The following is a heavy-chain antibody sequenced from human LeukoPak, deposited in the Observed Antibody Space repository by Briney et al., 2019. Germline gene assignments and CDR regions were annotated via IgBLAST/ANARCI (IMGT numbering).Heavy chain of an antibody. D-gene: IGHD3-16*02. J-gene: IGHJ4*02. V-gene: IGHV3-23*01. Sequence: GGSLRLSCAASGFTFSSYAMSWVRQAPGKGLEWVSAISGSGGSTYYADSVKGRFTISRDNSKNTLYLQMNSLRAEDTAVYYCATRTFGGVIVVSAYYFDYWGQGTLVTVSS. CDR2: ISGSGGST. CDR3: ATRTFGGVIVVSAYYFDY. CDR1: GFTFSSYA.